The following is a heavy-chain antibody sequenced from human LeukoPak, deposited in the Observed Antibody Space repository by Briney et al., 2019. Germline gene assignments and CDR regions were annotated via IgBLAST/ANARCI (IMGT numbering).Heavy chain of an antibody. CDR2: IYHSGST. D-gene: IGHD3-22*01. CDR3: ARNYDISGYYHFDY. CDR1: GDSVSGSNW. Sequence: SGTLSLTWAVSGDSVSGSNWWSWARQPPGKGLEWIGEIYHSGSTNYNPSLKSRVTISVDKSKNQFSLRLSSVTAADTAVYYCARNYDISGYYHFDYWGQGTLATVSS. V-gene: IGHV4-4*02. J-gene: IGHJ4*02.